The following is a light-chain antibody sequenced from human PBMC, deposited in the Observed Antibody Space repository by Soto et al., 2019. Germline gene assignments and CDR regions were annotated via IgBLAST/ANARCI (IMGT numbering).Light chain of an antibody. CDR1: QSISSY. CDR2: AAS. V-gene: IGKV1-39*01. Sequence: DIQMTQSPSSLSASVGDRVTITCRASQSISSYLNWYQQTPGKAPKLXIYAASSLQSGVQSRFSGSGAGTDFTLTISSLQPEDVATDYCPQSYSTTRTFCQGTKVDIK. CDR3: PQSYSTTRT. J-gene: IGKJ1*01.